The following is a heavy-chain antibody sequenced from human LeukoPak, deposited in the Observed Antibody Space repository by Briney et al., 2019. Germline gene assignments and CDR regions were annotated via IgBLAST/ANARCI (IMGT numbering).Heavy chain of an antibody. V-gene: IGHV4-59*08. Sequence: SETLSLICTVSGGSITSYYWSWIRQPPGKRPEWMAYISDSGSDIYNPSLKSRVAISVDTSKNQFSLKVTSVTAADTAVYFCARHRRNYYGTGGSPFDFWGQGILVTVSS. CDR2: ISDSGSD. CDR1: GGSITSYY. CDR3: ARHRRNYYGTGGSPFDF. D-gene: IGHD3-10*01. J-gene: IGHJ4*02.